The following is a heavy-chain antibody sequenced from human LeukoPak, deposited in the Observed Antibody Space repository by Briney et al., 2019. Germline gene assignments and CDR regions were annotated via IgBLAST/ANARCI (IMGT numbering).Heavy chain of an antibody. CDR2: SSYDGSDK. CDR3: VKDVSSNTRFISYSFDY. Sequence: GRSLTLSCAASGFTFSAYAMHWVRQAPGKGLEWLAVSSYDGSDKFYADSVKGRFTISRDNSRNTVYLQMNTLRAEDTAVYYCVKDVSSNTRFISYSFDYWGQGSLVTVSS. D-gene: IGHD2-15*01. V-gene: IGHV3-30*18. J-gene: IGHJ4*02. CDR1: GFTFSAYA.